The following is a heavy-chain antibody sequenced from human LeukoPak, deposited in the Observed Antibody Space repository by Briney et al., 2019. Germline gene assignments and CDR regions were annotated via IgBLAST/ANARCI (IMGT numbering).Heavy chain of an antibody. V-gene: IGHV3-21*01. CDR2: ISSSSSYI. Sequence: GGSLRLSCAASGFTFSSYSMNWVRQAPGKGLEWVSSISSSSSYIHYADPVKGRFTISRDNSKNSLYLQMNSLRAEDTAVYYCARAKEGIAVAAQDYWGQGTLVTVSS. D-gene: IGHD6-19*01. CDR1: GFTFSSYS. CDR3: ARAKEGIAVAAQDY. J-gene: IGHJ4*02.